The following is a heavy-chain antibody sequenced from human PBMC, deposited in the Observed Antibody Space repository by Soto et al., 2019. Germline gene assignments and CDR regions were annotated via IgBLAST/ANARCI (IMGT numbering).Heavy chain of an antibody. D-gene: IGHD3-3*01. V-gene: IGHV3-33*01. Sequence: QVQLVESGGGVAQPGRSLRLSCAASGFTFSSYGMHWVRQAPGKGLEWVAVIWYDGSNKYYADSVKGRFTISRDNSKNTLYLQMNSLRAEDTAVYYCARVLGGGVVPYFDYWGQGTLVTVSS. CDR1: GFTFSSYG. J-gene: IGHJ4*02. CDR2: IWYDGSNK. CDR3: ARVLGGGVVPYFDY.